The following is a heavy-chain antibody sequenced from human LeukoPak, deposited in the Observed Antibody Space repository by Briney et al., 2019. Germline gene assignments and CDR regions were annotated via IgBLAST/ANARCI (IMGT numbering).Heavy chain of an antibody. V-gene: IGHV4-4*02. CDR3: ATLALRGSGLYYFDY. CDR2: IYHSGST. D-gene: IGHD3-10*01. Sequence: SGTLSLTCAVSGGSISSSNWWSWVRQPPGKGLEWIGEIYHSGSTNYNPSLKSGVTISVDKSKNQFSLKLSSVTAADTAVYYCATLALRGSGLYYFDYWGQGTLVTVSS. CDR1: GGSISSSNW. J-gene: IGHJ4*02.